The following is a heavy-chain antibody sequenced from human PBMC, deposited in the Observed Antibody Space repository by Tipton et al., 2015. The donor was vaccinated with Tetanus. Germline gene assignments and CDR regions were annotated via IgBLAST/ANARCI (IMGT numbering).Heavy chain of an antibody. D-gene: IGHD2-15*01. Sequence: VQLVQSGGEVKKPGESLKISCKGSGYIFTNYWIGWVRQKPGKGLEWVGIIYPGDSDTRYSPSFQGQVTITVDKSINTAYLQWSSLRASGTSMFYCARAHCSDGVCNFGFWGQGALVTVAS. V-gene: IGHV5-51*01. CDR3: ARAHCSDGVCNFGF. CDR2: IYPGDSDT. CDR1: GYIFTNYW. J-gene: IGHJ4*02.